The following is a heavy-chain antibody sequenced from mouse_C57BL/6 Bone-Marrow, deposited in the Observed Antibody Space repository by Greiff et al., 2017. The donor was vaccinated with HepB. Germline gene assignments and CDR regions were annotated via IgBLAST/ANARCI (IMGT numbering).Heavy chain of an antibody. J-gene: IGHJ2*01. Sequence: EVKLMESGGGLVQPGGSLSLSCAASGFTFTDYYMSWVRQPPGKALEWLGFIRNKANGYTTEYSVSVKGRFTISRDNSQSILYLQMNALRAEDSATYYCARQVFDYWGQGTTLTVSS. CDR1: GFTFTDYY. V-gene: IGHV7-3*01. CDR2: IRNKANGYTT. CDR3: ARQVFDY.